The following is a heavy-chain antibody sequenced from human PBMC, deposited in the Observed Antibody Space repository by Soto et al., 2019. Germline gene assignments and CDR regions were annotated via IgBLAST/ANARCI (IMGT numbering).Heavy chain of an antibody. CDR3: ARGGYYYDSSGYYFDY. V-gene: IGHV3-13*01. J-gene: IGHJ4*01. CDR1: GFTFSSYD. Sequence: GGSLRLSCAASGFTFSSYDMHWVRQATGKGLEWVSAIGTAGDTYYPGSVKGRFTISRENAKNSLYLQMNSLRAGDTAVYYCARGGYYYDSSGYYFDYWGHGTLVTVSS. CDR2: IGTAGDT. D-gene: IGHD3-22*01.